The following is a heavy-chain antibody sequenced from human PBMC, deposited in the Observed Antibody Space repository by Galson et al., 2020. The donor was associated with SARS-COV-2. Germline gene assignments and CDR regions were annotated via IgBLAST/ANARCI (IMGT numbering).Heavy chain of an antibody. CDR2: ISSSRSSI. D-gene: IGHD1-26*01. Sequence: GESLKIPCPASGFPFSYYTMNWVRQAPGKGLEWVSSISSSRSSIYYADSVEGRFTISRDNAKNSLSLQMNSLRAEDTAEYYWARGWELCDYYGMDVWGQGTTVTVSS. J-gene: IGHJ6*02. CDR3: ARGWELCDYYGMDV. CDR1: GFPFSYYT. V-gene: IGHV3-21*01.